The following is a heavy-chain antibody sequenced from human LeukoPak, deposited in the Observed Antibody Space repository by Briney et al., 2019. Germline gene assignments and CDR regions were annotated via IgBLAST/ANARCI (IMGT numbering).Heavy chain of an antibody. D-gene: IGHD4-17*01. CDR2: ISYDGTNK. Sequence: GGSLRLSCSASGFSFSYYGFHWVRQAPGKGMEWVALISYDGTNKYYADSVKGRFTISRDNSKNTLFLQMNSLRAEDTAVYYCAKSPGIGTYGDRSTAVDYWGQGTLVTVSS. CDR3: AKSPGIGTYGDRSTAVDY. CDR1: GFSFSYYG. V-gene: IGHV3-30*18. J-gene: IGHJ4*02.